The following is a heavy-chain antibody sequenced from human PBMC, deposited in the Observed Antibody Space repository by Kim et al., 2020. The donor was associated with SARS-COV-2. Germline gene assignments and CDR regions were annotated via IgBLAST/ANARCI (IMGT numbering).Heavy chain of an antibody. D-gene: IGHD3-3*01. V-gene: IGHV3-66*01. CDR1: GFTVSSNY. J-gene: IGHJ6*02. CDR3: ARDRITIFGVVIPYGMDV. CDR2: IYSGGST. Sequence: GGSLRLSCAASGFTVSSNYMSWVRQAPGKGLEWVSVIYSGGSTYYADSVKGRFTISRDNSKNTLYLQMNSLRAEDTAVYYCARDRITIFGVVIPYGMDVWGQGTTVTVSS.